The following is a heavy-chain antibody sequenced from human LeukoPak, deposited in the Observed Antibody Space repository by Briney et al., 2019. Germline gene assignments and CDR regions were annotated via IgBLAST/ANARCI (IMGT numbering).Heavy chain of an antibody. V-gene: IGHV4-59*12. CDR3: ARDVGGSDC. D-gene: IGHD2-15*01. CDR2: IYHSGSA. Sequence: SETLSLTCTVSGGSISSYYWSWIRQPPGKGLEWIGQIYHSGSANYNPSLKSRLTISVDKSNNQFSLNMKFVTAADTAVYYCARDVGGSDCWGQGILVTVSS. CDR1: GGSISSYY. J-gene: IGHJ4*02.